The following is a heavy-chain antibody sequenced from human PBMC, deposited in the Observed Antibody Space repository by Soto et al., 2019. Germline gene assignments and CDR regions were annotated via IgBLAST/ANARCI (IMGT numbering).Heavy chain of an antibody. CDR3: ARTSLWNWFDP. CDR1: GFTFSSYW. D-gene: IGHD3-10*01. CDR2: ISGDGSST. Sequence: EVQLVESGGGLVQPGGSLRLSCAASGFTFSSYWMHWVRQAPGKGLVWVSRISGDGSSTNYADSVKGRFTISRDNAKNTLYLQMNSLRAEDTAVYYCARTSLWNWFDPWGQGTLVIVSS. V-gene: IGHV3-74*01. J-gene: IGHJ5*02.